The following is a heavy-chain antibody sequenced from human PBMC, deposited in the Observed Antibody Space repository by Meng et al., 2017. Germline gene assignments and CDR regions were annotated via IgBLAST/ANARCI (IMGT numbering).Heavy chain of an antibody. Sequence: SGXDLREPRAXXMVFCHASXYTFTRYAMNWVRPATGQGLEWMGWINTNTGNPTYAQGFTGRFVFSLDTSVSTAYLQISSLKAEDTAVYYCAREGRVDFDYWGQGTLVTVSS. J-gene: IGHJ4*02. CDR3: AREGRVDFDY. V-gene: IGHV7-4-1*02. CDR2: INTNTGNP. D-gene: IGHD1-26*01. CDR1: XYTFTRYA.